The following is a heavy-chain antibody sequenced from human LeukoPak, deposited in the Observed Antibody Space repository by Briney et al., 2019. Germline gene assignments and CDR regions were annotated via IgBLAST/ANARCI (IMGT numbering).Heavy chain of an antibody. CDR2: ISSSSSYI. J-gene: IGHJ6*03. V-gene: IGHV3-21*04. CDR3: AKDPRLTDYGDYYPYYYYYYMDV. Sequence: PGGSLRLSCAASGFTFSSYSMNWVRRAPGKGLEWVSSISSSSSYIYYADSVKGRFTISRDNSKNTLYLQMNSLRAEDTAVYYCAKDPRLTDYGDYYPYYYYYYMDVWGKGTTVTVSS. D-gene: IGHD4-17*01. CDR1: GFTFSSYS.